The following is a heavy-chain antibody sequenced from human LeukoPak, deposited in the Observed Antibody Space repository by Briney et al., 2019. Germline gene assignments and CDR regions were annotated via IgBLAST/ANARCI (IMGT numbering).Heavy chain of an antibody. CDR1: GFDLSDYY. J-gene: IGHJ4*02. V-gene: IGHV3-11*01. CDR2: ISSSGGNI. Sequence: GGSLRLSCVVSGFDLSDYYMSWIRQAPGKGLEWIPYISSSGGNIYFADSVKGRFTMSRDNARGSLYLQMNSLRADDTAIYYCARRRDYFDYWGQGTLVTVSS. CDR3: ARRRDYFDY.